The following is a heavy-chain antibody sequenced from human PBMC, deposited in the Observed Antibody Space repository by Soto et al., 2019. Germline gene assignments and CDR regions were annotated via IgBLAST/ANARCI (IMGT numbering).Heavy chain of an antibody. J-gene: IGHJ5*02. CDR2: IYYSGST. CDR3: ARLPWADYGGIFDP. D-gene: IGHD4-17*01. CDR1: GGSISRNY. V-gene: IGHV4-59*01. Sequence: SETLSLTCTVSGGSISRNYWSWIRQPPGKGLEWIGYIYYSGSTNYNPSLKSRVTISVDTSKNQFSLKLSSVTAADTALYYCARLPWADYGGIFDPWGQGTLVTVSS.